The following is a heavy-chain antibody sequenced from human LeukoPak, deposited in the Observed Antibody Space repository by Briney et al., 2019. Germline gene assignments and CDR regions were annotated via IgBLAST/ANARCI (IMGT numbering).Heavy chain of an antibody. J-gene: IGHJ4*02. CDR2: ISGSGGST. V-gene: IGHV3-23*01. Sequence: GGSLRLSCAASGFTFSSYAMSWVRQAPGKGLEWVSAISGSGGSTYYADSVKGRFTISRDNSKNTLYLQMSSLRAEDTAVYYCAKLKTVAGTMGGFDYWGQGTLVTVSS. CDR3: AKLKTVAGTMGGFDY. CDR1: GFTFSSYA. D-gene: IGHD6-19*01.